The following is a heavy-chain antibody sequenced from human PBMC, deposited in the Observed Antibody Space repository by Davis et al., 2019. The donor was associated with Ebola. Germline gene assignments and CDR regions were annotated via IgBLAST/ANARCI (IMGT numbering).Heavy chain of an antibody. J-gene: IGHJ6*02. CDR3: ARGGGVIVNYGMDV. CDR1: GFTFSNAW. V-gene: IGHV3-15*07. CDR2: IKSKTDGGTT. D-gene: IGHD3-16*02. Sequence: GESLKISCAASGFTFSNAWMNWVRQAPGKGLEWVGRIKSKTDGGTTDYAAPVKGRFTISRDDSKNTLYLQMNSLKTEDTAVYYCARGGGVIVNYGMDVWGQGTTVTVSS.